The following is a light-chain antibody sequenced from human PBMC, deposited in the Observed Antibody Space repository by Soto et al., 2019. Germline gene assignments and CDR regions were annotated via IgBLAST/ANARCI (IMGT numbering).Light chain of an antibody. CDR2: AAS. J-gene: IGKJ5*01. V-gene: IGKV1-39*01. CDR1: QSISNY. Sequence: DILMTQSPSSLSSSVGDRVTITCRASQSISNYLNWYQQKPGKAPNLLIYAASTLQSGVPSRFSGGGSETEFTLTIRDLQPEDFATYYCQQANSFPITFGQGTRLEIK. CDR3: QQANSFPIT.